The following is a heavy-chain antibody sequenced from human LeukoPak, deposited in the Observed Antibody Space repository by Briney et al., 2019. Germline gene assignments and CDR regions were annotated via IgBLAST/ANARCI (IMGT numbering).Heavy chain of an antibody. CDR1: GFTFRSYG. CDR3: AKMGHTAMVVE. CDR2: TSHVGNIK. J-gene: IGHJ4*02. V-gene: IGHV3-30*18. Sequence: GRSLRLSCAASGFTFRSYGMHWVRQAPGKGLEWVAVTSHVGNIKYYADSVEGRFTISRDNSKSTLYLQMNNLRAEDTAVYYCAKMGHTAMVVEWGQGTLVTVSS. D-gene: IGHD5-18*01.